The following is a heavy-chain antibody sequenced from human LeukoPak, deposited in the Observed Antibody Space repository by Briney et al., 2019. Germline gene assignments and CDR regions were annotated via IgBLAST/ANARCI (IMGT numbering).Heavy chain of an antibody. D-gene: IGHD6-13*01. J-gene: IGHJ4*02. V-gene: IGHV3-23*01. CDR3: AREQHLYYFDS. CDR2: ISSSAYTT. CDR1: GFTFSSYA. Sequence: GGSLRLSCAASGFTFSSYAMSWVRQAPGKGLEWVSAISSSAYTTHYADSVKGRFTISRDNSKNTLYLQMNSLRAEDTAVYYCAREQHLYYFDSWGQGTLVTVSS.